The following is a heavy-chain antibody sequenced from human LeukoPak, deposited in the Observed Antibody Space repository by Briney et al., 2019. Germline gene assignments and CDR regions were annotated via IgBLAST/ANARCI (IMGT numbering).Heavy chain of an antibody. CDR3: ARDEDDTITMVRGVIVKFDY. CDR2: ISSSSSYI. CDR1: GITLSNYG. D-gene: IGHD3-10*01. Sequence: GGSLRLSCVVSGITLSNYGMSWVRQAPGKGLEWVSSISSSSSYIYYADSVKGRFTISRDNAKNSLYLQMNSLRAEDTAVYYCARDEDDTITMVRGVIVKFDYWGQGTLVTVSS. J-gene: IGHJ4*02. V-gene: IGHV3-21*01.